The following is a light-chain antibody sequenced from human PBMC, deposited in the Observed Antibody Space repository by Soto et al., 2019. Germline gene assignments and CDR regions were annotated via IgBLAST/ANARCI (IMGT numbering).Light chain of an antibody. Sequence: DIQMTQSPSSLSASVGDRVTITCRTSQSITNYLNWYQQKPGKAPNLLIYAASSLQTGVPSRFSGSGSGTDFTLTISSLQPEDFATYYCQQSHSTPLTFGGGTKVEIK. CDR2: AAS. J-gene: IGKJ4*01. V-gene: IGKV1-39*01. CDR3: QQSHSTPLT. CDR1: QSITNY.